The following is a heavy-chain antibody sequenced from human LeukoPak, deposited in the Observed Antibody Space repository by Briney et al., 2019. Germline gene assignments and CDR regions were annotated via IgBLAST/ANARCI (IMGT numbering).Heavy chain of an antibody. V-gene: IGHV1-18*01. CDR1: GGTFSSYA. D-gene: IGHD3-9*01. J-gene: IGHJ5*02. CDR3: ARDYYDILTGYQYNWFGP. CDR2: ISAYNGHT. Sequence: EASVKVSCKASGGTFSSYAISWVRQAPGQGLEWMGWISAYNGHTDHAQKLQGRLTMTTDTSTTTAYMELRSLRSDDTAVYYCARDYYDILTGYQYNWFGPWGQGTLVTVSS.